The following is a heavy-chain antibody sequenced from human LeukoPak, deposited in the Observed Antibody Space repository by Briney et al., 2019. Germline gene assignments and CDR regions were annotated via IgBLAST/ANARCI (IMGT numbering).Heavy chain of an antibody. D-gene: IGHD6-13*01. CDR1: GYTFTSYG. Sequence: ASVKVSCKASGYTFTSYGISWVRQAPGQGLXXXGWISAYNGNTNYAQKLQGRVTMTTDTSTSTAYMELRSLRSDDTAVYYCARRIAAAGTFDYWGQGTLVTVSS. CDR2: ISAYNGNT. V-gene: IGHV1-18*01. CDR3: ARRIAAAGTFDY. J-gene: IGHJ4*02.